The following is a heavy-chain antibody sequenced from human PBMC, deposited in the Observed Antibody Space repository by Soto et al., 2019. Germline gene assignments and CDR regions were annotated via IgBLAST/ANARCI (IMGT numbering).Heavy chain of an antibody. D-gene: IGHD1-26*01. Sequence: QVPLVQSGPEVKKPGASVKVSCKTSGYTPTNYDIGWVRQAPGQGLEYMGWISAYNGNTNYARKLQDRVTLTTVPSTRIAYMELRSLQSDDTAIYYCARGLYRRGTYYAFDNWGQGTLVTVSS. V-gene: IGHV1-18*01. J-gene: IGHJ4*02. CDR3: ARGLYRRGTYYAFDN. CDR1: GYTPTNYD. CDR2: ISAYNGNT.